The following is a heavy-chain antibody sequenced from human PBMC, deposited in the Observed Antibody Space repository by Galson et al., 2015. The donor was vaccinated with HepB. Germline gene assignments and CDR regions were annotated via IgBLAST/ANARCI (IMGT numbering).Heavy chain of an antibody. CDR3: ASFDYDFNYYYVMDV. CDR1: GFTFRTYW. V-gene: IGHV3-7*05. D-gene: IGHD3-3*01. J-gene: IGHJ6*02. CDR2: IKEDGSEK. Sequence: SLRLSCAASGFTFRTYWMSWVRQAPGKGLEWVANIKEDGSEKLYVDSVKGRFTVSRDNAKNSLHLQMNSLRAEDTAIYYCASFDYDFNYYYVMDVWGQGTTVTVSS.